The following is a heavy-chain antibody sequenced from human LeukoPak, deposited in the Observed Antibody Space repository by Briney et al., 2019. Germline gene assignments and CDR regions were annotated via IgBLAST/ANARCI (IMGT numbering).Heavy chain of an antibody. Sequence: PSETLSLTCAVYGGSFSGYYWSWIRQPPGKGLEWIGEINHSGSTNYNPSLKSRVTISVDTSKNQFSLKLGSVTAADTAVYYCARVRNGWSIAARPGSYFDYWGQGTLVTASS. J-gene: IGHJ4*02. CDR2: INHSGST. D-gene: IGHD6-6*01. V-gene: IGHV4-34*01. CDR3: ARVRNGWSIAARPGSYFDY. CDR1: GGSFSGYY.